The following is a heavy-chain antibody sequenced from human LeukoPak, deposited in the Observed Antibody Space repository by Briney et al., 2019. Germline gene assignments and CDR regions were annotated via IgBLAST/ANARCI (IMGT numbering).Heavy chain of an antibody. J-gene: IGHJ5*02. CDR1: GISINSDGGY. Sequence: TLSLTCTVSGISINSDGGYWSWIRQAPGKGLEWIGHTYYSGSTSYNPSLRSRVTIAVDTSKNQFSLRLSSVTAADTAVYYCARDLTGLNWFDPWGQGTLVTVSS. D-gene: IGHD3-9*01. CDR2: TYYSGST. V-gene: IGHV4-31*03. CDR3: ARDLTGLNWFDP.